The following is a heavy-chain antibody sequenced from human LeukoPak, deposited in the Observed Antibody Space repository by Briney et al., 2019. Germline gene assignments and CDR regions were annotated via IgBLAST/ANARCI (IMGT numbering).Heavy chain of an antibody. CDR2: INHSGST. Sequence: WIGEINHSGSTNYNPSLKSRVTISVDTSKNQFSLKLSSVTAADTAVYYCARGPHYYDSSGSWGQGTLVTVSS. J-gene: IGHJ5*02. CDR3: ARGPHYYDSSGS. V-gene: IGHV4-34*01. D-gene: IGHD3-22*01.